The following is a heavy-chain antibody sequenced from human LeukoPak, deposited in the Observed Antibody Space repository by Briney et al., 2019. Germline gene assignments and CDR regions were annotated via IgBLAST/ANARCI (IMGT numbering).Heavy chain of an antibody. Sequence: GGSLRLSCTASGFTFSGYSINWVRQAPGKGLEWVSAISGSSGSTYYADSVKGRFTISRDNSKNTLYLQMNSLRAEDTAVYYCARDHNALDVWGQGTTVTVSS. J-gene: IGHJ6*02. CDR2: ISGSSGST. CDR3: ARDHNALDV. D-gene: IGHD2-2*01. V-gene: IGHV3-23*01. CDR1: GFTFSGYS.